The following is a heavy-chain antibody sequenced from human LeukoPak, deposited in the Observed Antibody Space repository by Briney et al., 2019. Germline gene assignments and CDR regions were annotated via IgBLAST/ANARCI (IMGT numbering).Heavy chain of an antibody. Sequence: SETLSLTCTVWGYSMSSGYYWGWIRQPPGKGLGGIGGIYHRGNTYYNPSLKRRGTISADPSKNPFSLKLSSVTAAPTPVYSCARCQGTIFGVLPPFDYWGQGTLVTVSS. V-gene: IGHV4-38-2*02. CDR1: GYSMSSGYY. J-gene: IGHJ4*02. CDR3: ARCQGTIFGVLPPFDY. D-gene: IGHD3-3*01. CDR2: IYHRGNT.